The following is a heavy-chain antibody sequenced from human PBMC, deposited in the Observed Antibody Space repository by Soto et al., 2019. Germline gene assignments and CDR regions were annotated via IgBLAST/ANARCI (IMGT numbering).Heavy chain of an antibody. Sequence: PSETLSLTCTVSGGSISSGGYYWSWILHHPGKGLEWIGYIYYSVSTYYNPSLKSRVTISVDTSKNQFSLKLSSVTAADTTVYYCARAPAATSGYHYYYGMDAWGKGNPVTVSS. J-gene: IGHJ6*04. CDR1: GGSISSGGYY. V-gene: IGHV4-31*03. CDR3: ARAPAATSGYHYYYGMDA. CDR2: IYYSVST. D-gene: IGHD6-19*01.